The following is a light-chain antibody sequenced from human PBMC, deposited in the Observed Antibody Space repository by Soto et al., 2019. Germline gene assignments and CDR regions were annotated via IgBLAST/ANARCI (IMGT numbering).Light chain of an antibody. V-gene: IGKV3-20*01. J-gene: IGKJ1*01. CDR2: GAS. CDR1: QSVISSA. CDR3: QQYGSSLTWT. Sequence: DIXLTQSAGSLXSCPGECGTLXCRASQSVISSARAWYQKEPCQAPMLLXXGASSRAAGVQERLSGSGSGTDFTLTISRLEPEEFAVYYCQQYGSSLTWTFGQGTKVDIK.